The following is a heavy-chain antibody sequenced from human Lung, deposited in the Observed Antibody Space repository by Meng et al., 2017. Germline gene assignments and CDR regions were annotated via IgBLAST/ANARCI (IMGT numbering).Heavy chain of an antibody. CDR2: INHSGST. CDR1: GGSFSDSY. J-gene: IGHJ4*02. CDR3: ARGPTTMAHDFDY. Sequence: QLPLQQWGAGLLKPSETLSLICVFSGGSFSDSYWSWIRQPPGKGLEWIGEINHSGSTNYNPSLESRATISVDTSQNNLSLKLSSVTAADSAVYYCARGPTTMAHDFDYWGQGTLVTVSS. V-gene: IGHV4-34*01. D-gene: IGHD4-11*01.